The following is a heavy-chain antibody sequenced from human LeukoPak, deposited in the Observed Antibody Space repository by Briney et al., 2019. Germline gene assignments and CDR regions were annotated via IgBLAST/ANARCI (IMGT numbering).Heavy chain of an antibody. Sequence: PGRSLRLSCAASGFTFSSRWMSWVRQAPGKGLEWVANIKQDGSEKYYVDSVKVRFTISRDNAKNSVYLQMSSLRAEDTAVYYCATLEDSSDYPDAFDIWGQGTTVTVSS. CDR3: ATLEDSSDYPDAFDI. J-gene: IGHJ3*02. D-gene: IGHD3-22*01. CDR1: GFTFSSRW. V-gene: IGHV3-7*01. CDR2: IKQDGSEK.